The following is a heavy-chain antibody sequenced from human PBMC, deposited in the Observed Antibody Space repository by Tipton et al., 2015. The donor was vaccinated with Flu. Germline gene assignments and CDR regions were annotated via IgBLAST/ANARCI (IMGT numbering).Heavy chain of an antibody. Sequence: TLSLTCTISGHSISSDYYWGWVRRPPGKGLEWIGTIYHSGTTYYNPSLKSRPTISVDTSKNQFSLRLSSVTAADTAIYYCARHTGDSVRGLIDYWGQGTLVTVSS. CDR1: GHSISSDYY. CDR2: IYHSGTT. D-gene: IGHD3-10*02. CDR3: ARHTGDSVRGLIDY. V-gene: IGHV4-38-2*02. J-gene: IGHJ4*02.